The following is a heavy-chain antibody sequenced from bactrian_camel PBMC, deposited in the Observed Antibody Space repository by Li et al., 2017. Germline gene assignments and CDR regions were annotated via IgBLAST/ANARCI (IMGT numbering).Heavy chain of an antibody. CDR1: GFTAGSYY. V-gene: IGHV3S40*01. J-gene: IGHJ4*01. D-gene: IGHD2*01. CDR3: ATGLVPYCSGAYCYTQYKY. CDR2: INSGGGYT. Sequence: VQLVESGGGLVQPGGSLRLSCAASGFTAGSYYMSWVRQAPGKGLEWVSGINSGGGYTLYADSEKGRFTISRDNAKNTLYLQMNSLKPEDTAVYYCATGLVPYCSGAYCYTQYKYWGQGTQVTVS.